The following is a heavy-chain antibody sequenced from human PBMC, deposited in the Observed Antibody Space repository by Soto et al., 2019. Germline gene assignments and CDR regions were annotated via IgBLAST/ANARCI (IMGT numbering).Heavy chain of an antibody. V-gene: IGHV4-39*01. CDR1: GGSISDSSHY. Sequence: SETLSLTCTVSGGSISDSSHYWAWICQPPGKGLEWIATINYSGRTYYNPSLRSRVTISVDTSRDQFSLNLNSVTAADTAVYYCARHFGNYGDWAFDFWGQGTLVT. J-gene: IGHJ4*02. CDR2: INYSGRT. D-gene: IGHD4-17*01. CDR3: ARHFGNYGDWAFDF.